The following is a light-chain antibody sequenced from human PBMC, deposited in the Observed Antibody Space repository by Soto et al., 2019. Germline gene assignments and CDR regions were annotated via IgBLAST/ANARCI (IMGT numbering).Light chain of an antibody. CDR1: SSDVGANNF. Sequence: QSALTQPASVSGSPGQSITISCTGTSSDVGANNFVSWYQQHPGKAPKLMIYEVSNRPSGVSNRFSGSKSGNTASLTISGPQAEDEADYYCNSYTNTAARVFGTGTKLTVL. V-gene: IGLV2-14*01. CDR2: EVS. CDR3: NSYTNTAARV. J-gene: IGLJ1*01.